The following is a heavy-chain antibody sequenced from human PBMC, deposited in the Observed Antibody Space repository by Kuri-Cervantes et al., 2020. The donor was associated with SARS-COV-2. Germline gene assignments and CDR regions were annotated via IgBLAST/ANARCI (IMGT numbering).Heavy chain of an antibody. CDR1: GFTFSSYA. D-gene: IGHD4-17*01. Sequence: GESLKISCAASGFTFSSYAMSWVRQAPGKGLEWVSAISGSGGSTYYADSVKGRFTISRDNSKNTLYLQMDSLGAEDTAVYYCAKLGSRRHYEDWDQGTLVTVSS. J-gene: IGHJ4*02. V-gene: IGHV3-23*01. CDR2: ISGSGGST. CDR3: AKLGSRRHYED.